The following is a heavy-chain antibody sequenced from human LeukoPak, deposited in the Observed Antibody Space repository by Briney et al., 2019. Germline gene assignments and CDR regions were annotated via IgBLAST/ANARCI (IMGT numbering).Heavy chain of an antibody. V-gene: IGHV1-18*01. J-gene: IGHJ2*01. CDR1: GYTFTSYG. D-gene: IGHD3-22*01. CDR2: ISAYNGNT. Sequence: EASVKVSCKASGYTFTSYGISWVRQAPGQGLEWMGWISAYNGNTNYAQKLQGRVTMTTDTSTSTAYMELRSLRSDDTAVYYCARDHRTESDGYYFVNELWYFDLWGRGTLVTVSS. CDR3: ARDHRTESDGYYFVNELWYFDL.